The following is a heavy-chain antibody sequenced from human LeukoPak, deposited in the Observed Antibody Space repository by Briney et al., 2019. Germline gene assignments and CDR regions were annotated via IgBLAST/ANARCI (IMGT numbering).Heavy chain of an antibody. Sequence: GASVKVSCRTSGYTFTAYYIHWVRQAPGQGLEWMGWINPNSGGTNYAQKFQGRVTMTRGTSISTAYMELSRLRSDDRAVYFCARSSSSYSPFDYWGQGTLVTVSS. CDR2: INPNSGGT. V-gene: IGHV1-2*02. J-gene: IGHJ4*02. CDR3: ARSSSSYSPFDY. CDR1: GYTFTAYY. D-gene: IGHD2-2*01.